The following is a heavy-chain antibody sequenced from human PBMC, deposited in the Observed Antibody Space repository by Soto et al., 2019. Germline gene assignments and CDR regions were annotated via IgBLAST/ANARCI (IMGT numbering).Heavy chain of an antibody. CDR3: ARTALDCSGGSCYGGYYYYGMDV. CDR2: IDWDDDK. Sequence: SGPTLVNPTQTLTLTCTFSGFSLSTSAMCVSWIRQPPGKALEWLALIDWDDDKYYSTSLKTRLTISKDTSKNQVVLTMTNMDPVDTATYYCARTALDCSGGSCYGGYYYYGMDVWGQGTTVTVSS. V-gene: IGHV2-70*01. J-gene: IGHJ6*02. D-gene: IGHD2-15*01. CDR1: GFSLSTSAMC.